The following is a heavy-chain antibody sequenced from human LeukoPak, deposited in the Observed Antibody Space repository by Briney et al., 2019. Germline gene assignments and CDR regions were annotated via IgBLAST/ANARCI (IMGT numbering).Heavy chain of an antibody. CDR2: TSDSTTAK. V-gene: IGHV3-48*04. D-gene: IGHD3-10*02. CDR3: TRGLLWSGTNDAFDI. Sequence: GGSLRLSCAASGFTFSNYRMNWVRQAPGKGLEWVSYTSDSTTAKHYADSVKGRFTISRDSAKNSLYLQMNSLRAEDTAVYYCTRGLLWSGTNDAFDIWGQGTMVTVSS. CDR1: GFTFSNYR. J-gene: IGHJ3*02.